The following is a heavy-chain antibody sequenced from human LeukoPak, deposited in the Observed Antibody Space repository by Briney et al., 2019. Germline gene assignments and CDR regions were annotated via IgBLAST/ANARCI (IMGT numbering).Heavy chain of an antibody. CDR2: FDPEDGET. CDR1: GYTLTELS. D-gene: IGHD2-2*01. CDR3: ATGRYCSSTSCYGMFDY. Sequence: ASVKVSCKVSGYTLTELSMHGVRQAPGKGLEWMGGFDPEDGETIYAQKFQGRVTMTEDTSTDTAYMELSSLRSEDTAVYYCATGRYCSSTSCYGMFDYWGQGTLVTVSS. J-gene: IGHJ4*02. V-gene: IGHV1-24*01.